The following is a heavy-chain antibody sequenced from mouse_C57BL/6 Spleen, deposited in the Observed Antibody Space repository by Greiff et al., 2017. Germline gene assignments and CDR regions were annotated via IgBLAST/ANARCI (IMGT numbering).Heavy chain of an antibody. CDR1: GFTFSDYG. J-gene: IGHJ4*01. CDR2: ISSGSSTI. D-gene: IGHD1-1*01. V-gene: IGHV5-17*01. Sequence: EVKVEESGGGLVKPGGSLKLSCAASGFTFSDYGMHWVRQAPEKGLEWVAYISSGSSTIYYADTVKGRFTISRDNAKNTLFLQMTSLRSEDTAMYYCAREGYYGSSSYYAMDYWGQGTSVTVSS. CDR3: AREGYYGSSSYYAMDY.